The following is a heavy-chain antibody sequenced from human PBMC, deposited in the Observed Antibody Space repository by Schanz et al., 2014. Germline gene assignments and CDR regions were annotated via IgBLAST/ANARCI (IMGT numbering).Heavy chain of an antibody. CDR2: FIVDSGNT. J-gene: IGHJ4*02. V-gene: IGHV3-23*01. CDR3: AKDSTHIDIVLVPTAIDY. D-gene: IGHD2-2*01. Sequence: EVQLLESGGGLVRPGGSLRLSCAASGFTFSNYAMRWVRQAPGKGLEWVSGFIVDSGNTYYAGSVKGRFSISRDNSKNTLYLHMNTLRSEDTAVYYCAKDSTHIDIVLVPTAIDYWGQGTLVTVSS. CDR1: GFTFSNYA.